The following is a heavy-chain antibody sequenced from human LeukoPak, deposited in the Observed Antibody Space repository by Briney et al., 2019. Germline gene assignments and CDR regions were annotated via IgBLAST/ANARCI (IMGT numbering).Heavy chain of an antibody. V-gene: IGHV3-30*02. D-gene: IGHD3-3*02. CDR2: IRYDGSNK. J-gene: IGHJ4*02. CDR3: ARAHIWKYATFDY. CDR1: GFTFSSYG. Sequence: PGGSLRLSCAASGFTFSSYGMHWVRQAPGKGLEWVAFIRYDGSNKYYADSVKGRFTISRDNSKNTLYLQMNSLRPEDTAVYYCARAHIWKYATFDYWGQGTLVTVSS.